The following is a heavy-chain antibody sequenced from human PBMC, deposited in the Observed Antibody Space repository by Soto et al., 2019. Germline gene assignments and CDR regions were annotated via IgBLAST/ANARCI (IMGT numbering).Heavy chain of an antibody. V-gene: IGHV4-31*03. Sequence: QVQLQESGPGLVKPSQTLSLTCTVSGGSISSGGYYWSWIRQHPGKGLEWIGYIYYSGSTYYNPSLKSRVTISVDTSKNQFSLKLSSVTAADTAVYYCARDGGIQLWLGIDYWGQGTLVTVSS. CDR1: GGSISSGGYY. J-gene: IGHJ4*02. CDR3: ARDGGIQLWLGIDY. D-gene: IGHD5-18*01. CDR2: IYYSGST.